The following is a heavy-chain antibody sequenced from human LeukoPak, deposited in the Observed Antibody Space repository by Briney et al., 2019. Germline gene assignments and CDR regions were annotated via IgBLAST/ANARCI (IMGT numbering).Heavy chain of an antibody. CDR3: AKGGSSSSRFDF. J-gene: IGHJ4*02. V-gene: IGHV3-23*01. Sequence: GGSLRLSCAASGFTFSSYAMSWVRQAPGKGLEWVSAISGSGGSTYYADSGKGRITISRDNSKNTLYLQMNGLRAEDTAVYYCAKGGSSSSRFDFWGQGTLVTVSS. CDR1: GFTFSSYA. CDR2: ISGSGGST. D-gene: IGHD6-6*01.